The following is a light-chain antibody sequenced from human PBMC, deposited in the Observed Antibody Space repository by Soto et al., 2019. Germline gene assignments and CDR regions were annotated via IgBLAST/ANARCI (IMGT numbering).Light chain of an antibody. V-gene: IGLV2-14*03. CDR2: DVS. CDR3: SSYTRSSTLIHVV. CDR1: SSDVGAYNY. J-gene: IGLJ2*01. Sequence: QSVLTQPASVSGSPGQSITISCTGTSSDVGAYNYVSWYQHHPGKAPKLMIYDVSNRPSGVSNRFSGSKSGNTASLTISGLQAEDEADYYCSSYTRSSTLIHVVFGGGTKLTVL.